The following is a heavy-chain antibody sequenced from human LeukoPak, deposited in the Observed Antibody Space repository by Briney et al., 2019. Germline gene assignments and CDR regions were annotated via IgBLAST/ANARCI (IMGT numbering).Heavy chain of an antibody. V-gene: IGHV3-30*02. J-gene: IGHJ4*02. CDR3: AKAKDSSVTFDY. Sequence: GGSLRLSCAASGFTFSSYGMHWVRQAPGKGLEWVAFIRYDGSNKYCADSVKGRFTISRDNSKNTLYLQMNSLRAEDTAVYYCAKAKDSSVTFDYWGQGTLVTVSS. D-gene: IGHD3-22*01. CDR1: GFTFSSYG. CDR2: IRYDGSNK.